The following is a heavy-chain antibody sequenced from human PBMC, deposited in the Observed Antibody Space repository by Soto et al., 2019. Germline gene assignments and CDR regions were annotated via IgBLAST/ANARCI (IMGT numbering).Heavy chain of an antibody. CDR2: IWYDGSNK. CDR1: GFIFSSYG. D-gene: IGHD4-17*01. V-gene: IGHV3-33*03. J-gene: IGHJ4*02. CDR3: ASTVS. Sequence: PGGSLRLSCAASGFIFSSYGMHWVRQAPGKGLEWVGVIWYDGSNKYYGDSVKGRFTISRDNSKNTLYLQMNSLRVEDTAAYYCASTVSWGQGTLVTVSS.